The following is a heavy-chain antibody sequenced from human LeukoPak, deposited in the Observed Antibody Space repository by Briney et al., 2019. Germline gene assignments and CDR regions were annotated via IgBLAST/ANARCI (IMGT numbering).Heavy chain of an antibody. V-gene: IGHV3-21*01. D-gene: IGHD1-26*01. CDR1: GFTFSSYS. CDR2: ISSSSSYI. CDR3: ARGTHIVGAPPDAFDI. J-gene: IGHJ3*02. Sequence: GGSLRLSCAASGFTFSSYSMNWVRQAPGKGLEWVSSISSSSSYIYYADSVKGRFTISRDNAKNSLYLQMNSLRAEDTAVYYCARGTHIVGAPPDAFDIWGQGTMVTVSS.